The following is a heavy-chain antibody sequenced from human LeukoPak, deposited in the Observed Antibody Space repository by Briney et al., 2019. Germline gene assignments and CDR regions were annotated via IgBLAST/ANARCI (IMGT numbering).Heavy chain of an antibody. CDR1: GGSISSSSYY. D-gene: IGHD3-22*01. V-gene: IGHV4-39*07. CDR2: IYYSGST. J-gene: IGHJ3*02. CDR3: ARDMVITVHAFDI. Sequence: SETLSLTCTVSGGSISSSSYYWGWIRQPPGKGLEWIGSIYYSGSTYYNPSLKSRVTISVDTSKNQFSLKLSSVTAADTAVYYCARDMVITVHAFDIWGQGTMVTVSS.